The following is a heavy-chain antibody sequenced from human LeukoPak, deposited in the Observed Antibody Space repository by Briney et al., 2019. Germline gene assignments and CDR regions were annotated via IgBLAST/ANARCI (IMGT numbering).Heavy chain of an antibody. J-gene: IGHJ5*02. CDR2: IIPIFGTA. Sequence: SVKVSCKASGGTFSSYAISWVRQAPGQGLEWMGRIIPIFGTANYAQKFQGRVTISTDESTSTAYMELSSLRSEDTAVYYCARDPRLTVGTVTTTGDEYTWGQGTLVTVSS. CDR3: ARDPRLTVGTVTTTGDEYT. V-gene: IGHV1-69*05. CDR1: GGTFSSYA. D-gene: IGHD1-1*01.